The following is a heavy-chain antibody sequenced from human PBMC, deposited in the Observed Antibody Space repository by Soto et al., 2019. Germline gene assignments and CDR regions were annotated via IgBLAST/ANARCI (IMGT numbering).Heavy chain of an antibody. CDR3: AKKEPYYDLWSDHEGVFDI. CDR1: DFVFSSYT. Sequence: GGSLRLSCAGSDFVFSSYTMNWVRQAPWKGLEWVSYITSTSTTIYYADSVKGRFTISRDNAKNTVYLQLNSLRVEDTAVYYCAKKEPYYDLWSDHEGVFDIWGQGTMVTVSS. D-gene: IGHD3-3*01. CDR2: ITSTSTTI. V-gene: IGHV3-48*01. J-gene: IGHJ3*02.